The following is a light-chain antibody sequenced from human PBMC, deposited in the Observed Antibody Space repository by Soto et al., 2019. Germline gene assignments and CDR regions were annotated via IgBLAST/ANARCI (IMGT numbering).Light chain of an antibody. J-gene: IGKJ4*01. V-gene: IGKV3-20*01. CDR3: QHYGNSPLT. CDR2: GAS. CDR1: QSVSSK. Sequence: ETVLTQSPATLSLSPGERATLSCRASQSVSSKLAWYQQKPGQAPRLLLYGASTRATGIPDRFSGSGSGTDFTLTISRLEAEDVAVFYCQHYGNSPLTFGGGTKVDIK.